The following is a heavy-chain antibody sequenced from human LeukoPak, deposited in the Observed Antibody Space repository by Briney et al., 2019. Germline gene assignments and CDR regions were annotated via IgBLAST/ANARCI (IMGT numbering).Heavy chain of an antibody. D-gene: IGHD4-23*01. J-gene: IGHJ4*02. CDR3: AKDQAGG. Sequence: GGSLRLSCAASGFTFSSYWMSWVRQAPGKGLEWVSFIRSDGGEEYYADSVKGRFTISRDNSKNTLYLQMNSLRPEDTAIYYSAKDQAGGWGQGTLVTVSS. CDR2: IRSDGGEE. V-gene: IGHV3-30*02. CDR1: GFTFSSYW.